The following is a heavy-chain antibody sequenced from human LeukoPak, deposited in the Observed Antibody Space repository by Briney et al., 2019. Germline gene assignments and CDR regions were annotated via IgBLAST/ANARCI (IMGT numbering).Heavy chain of an antibody. CDR3: ASGDWFDP. V-gene: IGHV3-7*01. J-gene: IGHJ5*02. Sequence: GESLRLSCAASGFIFKKYWMNWVRQVPGKGLECLANIKEDGSETYYADSVKGRFTISRDNPKNLLFLQINSLRVEDTAVYYCASGDWFDPWGQGTLVTVSS. CDR1: GFIFKKYW. D-gene: IGHD3-16*01. CDR2: IKEDGSET.